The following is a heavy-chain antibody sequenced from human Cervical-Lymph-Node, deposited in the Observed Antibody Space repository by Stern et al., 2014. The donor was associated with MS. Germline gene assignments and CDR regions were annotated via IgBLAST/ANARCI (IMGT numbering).Heavy chain of an antibody. J-gene: IGHJ4*02. CDR2: IYWDDQK. CDR1: GFSLSTSGLG. V-gene: IGHV2-5*02. Sequence: TLKESGPALVKPTQILTLTCTFSGFSLSTSGLGVGWIRQPPGEALEWLAYIYWDDQKRYSPSLKSRLTITKDTSKNQVVLTLTNVDPVDTATYYCAHRTAGPFDYWGQGTLVTVSS. CDR3: AHRTAGPFDY.